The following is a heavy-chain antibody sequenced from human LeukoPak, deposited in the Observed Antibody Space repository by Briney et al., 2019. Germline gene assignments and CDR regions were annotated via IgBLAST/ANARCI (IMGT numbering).Heavy chain of an antibody. D-gene: IGHD3-10*01. J-gene: IGHJ5*02. V-gene: IGHV1-18*01. CDR2: ISAYNGNT. CDR3: ARGLWFGELLEDDWFDP. CDR1: GYTFTSYG. Sequence: ASVKVSCKASGYTFTSYGINWVRQAPGQGLEWMGWISAYNGNTNYAQKLQGRVTMTTDTSTSTAYMELSRLRSDDTAVYYCARGLWFGELLEDDWFDPWGQGTLVTVSS.